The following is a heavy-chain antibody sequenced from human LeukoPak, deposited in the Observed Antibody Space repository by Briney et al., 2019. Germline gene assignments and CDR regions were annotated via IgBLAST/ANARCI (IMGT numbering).Heavy chain of an antibody. D-gene: IGHD3-22*01. V-gene: IGHV1-2*02. Sequence: GASVKVSCKASGYTFTGYFMHWVRQAPGQGREWMGWINPSSGGTKYAQKFQGRVTVTRDTSISTAYMELSGLRSDDTAVYYCARALDYYDSSPLDSWGQGTLVTVSS. CDR2: INPSSGGT. CDR1: GYTFTGYF. CDR3: ARALDYYDSSPLDS. J-gene: IGHJ4*02.